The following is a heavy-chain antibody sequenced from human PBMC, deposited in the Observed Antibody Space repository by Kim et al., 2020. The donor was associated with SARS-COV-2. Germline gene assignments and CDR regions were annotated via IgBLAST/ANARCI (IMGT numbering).Heavy chain of an antibody. V-gene: IGHV1-2*02. J-gene: IGHJ4*02. CDR3: ARSFMGNGWYYFDS. Sequence: ASVKVSCKASGYTFTGYYMHWVRQAPGQGLEWMGWINPNSGGTNYAHKFQGRVTMTRDSSISTAYMDLSSLRSDDTAIYHCARSFMGNGWYYFDSWGQGTLVTVSS. CDR2: INPNSGGT. CDR1: GYTFTGYY. D-gene: IGHD6-19*01.